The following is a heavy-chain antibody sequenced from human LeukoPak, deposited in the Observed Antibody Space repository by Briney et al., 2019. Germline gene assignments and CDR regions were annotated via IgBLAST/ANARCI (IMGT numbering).Heavy chain of an antibody. V-gene: IGHV4-4*07. J-gene: IGHJ6*02. CDR1: GGSISSYY. D-gene: IGHD2-2*01. Sequence: PSETLYLTCTVSGGSISSYYWSWIRQPAGKGLEWIGRIYTSGSTNYNPSLKSRVTMSVDTSKNQFSLKLSSVTAADTAVYYCATGVVPAAMDEYYYYYGMDVWGQGTTVTVSS. CDR2: IYTSGST. CDR3: ATGVVPAAMDEYYYYYGMDV.